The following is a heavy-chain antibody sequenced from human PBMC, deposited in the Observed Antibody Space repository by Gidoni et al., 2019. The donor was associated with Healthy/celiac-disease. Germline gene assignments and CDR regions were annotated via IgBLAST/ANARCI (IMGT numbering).Heavy chain of an antibody. D-gene: IGHD6-6*01. V-gene: IGHV4-34*01. CDR2: INHRGST. Sequence: QVQLQQWGAGLLKPSETLSLTCPGYGGSFRGYYWNWILQPPRKGLEWIGKINHRGSTNYTPSLKSRVTISVDTSKNQFSLKLSSVTAADTAVYYCARGLNEYSSPGTLSYFDYWGQGTLVTVSS. CDR1: GGSFRGYY. J-gene: IGHJ4*02. CDR3: ARGLNEYSSPGTLSYFDY.